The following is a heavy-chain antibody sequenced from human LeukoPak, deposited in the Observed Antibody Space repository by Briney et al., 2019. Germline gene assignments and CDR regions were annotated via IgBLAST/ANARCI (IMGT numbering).Heavy chain of an antibody. D-gene: IGHD3-10*01. CDR1: VYTLTELS. V-gene: IGHV1-24*01. CDR3: ATESYGSGSSGAFDI. CDR2: FDPEDGET. J-gene: IGHJ3*02. Sequence: ASVKVSCKVSVYTLTELSMHWVRQAPGKGLEWMGGFDPEDGETIYAQKFQGRVSMTEDTSTDTAYMELSSLRSEDTAVYYCATESYGSGSSGAFDIWGQGTMVTVSS.